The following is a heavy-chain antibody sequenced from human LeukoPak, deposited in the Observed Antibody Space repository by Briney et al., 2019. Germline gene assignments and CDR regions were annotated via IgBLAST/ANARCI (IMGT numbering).Heavy chain of an antibody. CDR1: GGSISSSSYY. CDR3: ARITYYYGMDV. J-gene: IGHJ6*02. Sequence: SETLCLTCTVSGGSISSSSYYWGWIRQPPGKGLEWIGSIYYSGSTYYNPSLKSRVTISVDTSKNQFSLKLSSVTAADTAVYYCARITYYYGMDVWGQGTTVTVSS. CDR2: IYYSGST. V-gene: IGHV4-39*01.